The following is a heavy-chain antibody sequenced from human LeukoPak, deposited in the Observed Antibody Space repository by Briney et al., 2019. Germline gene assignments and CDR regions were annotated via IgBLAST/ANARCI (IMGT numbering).Heavy chain of an antibody. Sequence: GGSLRLSCAASGFTFSSYWMSWVRQAPGKGLEWVANIKQDGSEKYYVDSVKGRFTISRDNAKNSLYLQMNSLRAEDTAVYYCAGFLGRDYYHGMDVWGQGTTVTVSS. CDR1: GFTFSSYW. CDR2: IKQDGSEK. CDR3: AGFLGRDYYHGMDV. V-gene: IGHV3-7*01. J-gene: IGHJ6*02. D-gene: IGHD3-10*01.